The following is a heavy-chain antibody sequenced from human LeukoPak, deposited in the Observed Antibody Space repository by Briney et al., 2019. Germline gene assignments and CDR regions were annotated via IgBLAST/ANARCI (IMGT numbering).Heavy chain of an antibody. D-gene: IGHD6-13*01. CDR2: IVVDSDNT. CDR3: AAPYTSSWFDL. Sequence: GASVKVSCKASGFTFTSRSAVQWVRQARGQRLEWIGWIVVDSDNTNYAENFQERVTITRDMSASTLYMELSSLRSEDTAVYFCAAPYTSSWFDLWGQGTLVTVSS. J-gene: IGHJ5*02. V-gene: IGHV1-58*01. CDR1: GFTFTSRSA.